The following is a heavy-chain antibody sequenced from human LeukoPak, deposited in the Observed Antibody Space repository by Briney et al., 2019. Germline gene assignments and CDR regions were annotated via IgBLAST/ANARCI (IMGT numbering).Heavy chain of an antibody. CDR2: ISGGSDYI. CDR1: GFMFNGYS. CDR3: ARSLRVAVAASY. J-gene: IGHJ4*02. D-gene: IGHD6-19*01. V-gene: IGHV3-21*01. Sequence: PGGSLRLSCAASGFMFNGYSMTWVRQAPGKGLEWVSYISGGSDYIYYTDSLKGRFTISRDNAKNLLYLQMNSLTAEDTAIYYCARSLRVAVAASYWGQGTLVTVSS.